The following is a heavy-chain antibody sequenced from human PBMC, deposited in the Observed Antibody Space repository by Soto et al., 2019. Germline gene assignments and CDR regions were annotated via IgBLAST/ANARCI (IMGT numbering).Heavy chain of an antibody. D-gene: IGHD1-26*01. CDR2: IHYSGSI. J-gene: IGHJ4*02. V-gene: IGHV4-31*03. CDR1: DGSIDSGSYY. CDR3: TRGLDRAKLGY. Sequence: SETLSLTCTVSDGSIDSGSYYRSWVRQYPGKGLEWIGSIHYSGSIYYSPSLRSRLTMSADTSKNQFSLKLSSVTVADTAVYYCTRGLDRAKLGYWGQGIQVTVSS.